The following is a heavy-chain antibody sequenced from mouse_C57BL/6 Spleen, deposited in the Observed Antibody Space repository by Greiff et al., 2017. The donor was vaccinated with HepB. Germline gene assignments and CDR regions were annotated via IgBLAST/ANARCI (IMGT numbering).Heavy chain of an antibody. D-gene: IGHD2-1*01. CDR2: IDPETGGT. CDR1: GYTFTDYE. J-gene: IGHJ2*01. CDR3: TSGTYGNYGDY. Sequence: QVQLQQSGAELVRPGASVTLSCKASGYTFTDYEMHWVKQTPVHGLEWIGAIDPETGGTAYNQKFKGKAILTADKSSSTAYMELRSLTSEDSAVYYCTSGTYGNYGDYWGQGTTLTVSS. V-gene: IGHV1-15*01.